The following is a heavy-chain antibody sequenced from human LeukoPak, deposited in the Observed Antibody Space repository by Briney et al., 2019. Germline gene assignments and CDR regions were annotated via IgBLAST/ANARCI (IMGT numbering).Heavy chain of an antibody. Sequence: GGSLRLSCAASGFTFSSYGMHWVRQAPGKGLEWVAVIWYDGSNKYYADSVKGRFTISRDNSKNTLYLQMNSLRAEDTAVHYCAKGLDGPGVDYWGQGTLVAVSS. CDR2: IWYDGSNK. D-gene: IGHD3-10*01. V-gene: IGHV3-33*06. J-gene: IGHJ4*02. CDR3: AKGLDGPGVDY. CDR1: GFTFSSYG.